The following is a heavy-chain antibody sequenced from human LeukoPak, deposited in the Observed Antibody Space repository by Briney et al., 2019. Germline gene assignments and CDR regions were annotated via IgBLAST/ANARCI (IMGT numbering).Heavy chain of an antibody. CDR1: GFIFTNAW. V-gene: IGHV3-15*07. J-gene: IGHJ4*02. Sequence: PGGSLRLSCATSGFIFTNAWMKWVRQAPGKGLEWVGRIKSKTDGGTIDYAAPVKGRFTISRDDSKNTLYLQMDNLKTEDTAIYYCSTPSFWGQGTLVTVSP. CDR3: STPSF. CDR2: IKSKTDGGTI.